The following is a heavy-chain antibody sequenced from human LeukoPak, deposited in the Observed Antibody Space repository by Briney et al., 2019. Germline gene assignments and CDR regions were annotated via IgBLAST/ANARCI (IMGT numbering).Heavy chain of an antibody. V-gene: IGHV3-9*03. CDR1: GFTFDDYA. J-gene: IGHJ5*02. Sequence: GGSLRLSCAASGFTFDDYAMHWVRQAPGKGLEWVSGISWNSGSIGYADSVKGRFTISRDNAKNSLYLQMNSLKPEDMALYYCAQGTPRPYAGLWFDPWGQGTLVTVSS. D-gene: IGHD2-15*01. CDR3: AQGTPRPYAGLWFDP. CDR2: ISWNSGSI.